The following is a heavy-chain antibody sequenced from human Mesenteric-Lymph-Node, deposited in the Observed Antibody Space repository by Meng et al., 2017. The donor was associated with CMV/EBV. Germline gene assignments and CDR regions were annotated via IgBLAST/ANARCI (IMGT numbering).Heavy chain of an antibody. CDR2: ISSSSSYI. CDR1: GFTFSSYS. J-gene: IGHJ4*02. D-gene: IGHD6-19*01. Sequence: GGSLRLSCAASGFTFSSYSMNWVRQAPGKGLEWVSSISSSSSYIYYADSVKGRFTISRDNSKNTLYLQMNSLRAEDTAVYYCARAEGVIAVLKYWGQGTLVTVSS. CDR3: ARAEGVIAVLKY. V-gene: IGHV3-21*01.